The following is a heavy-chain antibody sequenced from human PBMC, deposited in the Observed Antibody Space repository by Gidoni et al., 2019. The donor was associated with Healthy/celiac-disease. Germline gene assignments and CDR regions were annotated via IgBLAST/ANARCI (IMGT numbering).Heavy chain of an antibody. CDR3: AKDSYSSSWYSTFDY. D-gene: IGHD6-13*01. CDR1: GFTFDDYA. V-gene: IGHV3-9*01. CDR2: ISWNSGSI. J-gene: IGHJ4*02. Sequence: EVQLVESGGGLVQPGRSLRLSCAASGFTFDDYAMHWVRQAPGKGLEWVSGISWNSGSIGYADSVKGRFTISRDNAKNSLYLQMNSLRAEDTALYYCAKDSYSSSWYSTFDYWGQGTLVTVSS.